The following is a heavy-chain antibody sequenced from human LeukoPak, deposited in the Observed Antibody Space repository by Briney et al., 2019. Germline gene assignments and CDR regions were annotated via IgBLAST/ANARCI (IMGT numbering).Heavy chain of an antibody. D-gene: IGHD2-15*01. Sequence: ASVKVSCKASGYTFTSYGISWVRQAPGQGLEWMGWISAYNGNTNYAQKLQGRVTMTTDTSTSTAYMELRSLRSDDTAVYYCARDLPILSDIVVVVAATSFGMDVWGQGTTVTVSS. CDR3: ARDLPILSDIVVVVAATSFGMDV. CDR2: ISAYNGNT. V-gene: IGHV1-18*01. CDR1: GYTFTSYG. J-gene: IGHJ6*02.